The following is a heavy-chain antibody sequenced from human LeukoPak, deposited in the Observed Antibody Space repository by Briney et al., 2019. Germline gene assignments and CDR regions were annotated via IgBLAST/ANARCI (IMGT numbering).Heavy chain of an antibody. J-gene: IGHJ5*02. Sequence: GASVRVSCRASGYTFTGYYMHWVRQAPGKGLEWMGWINPNSGGTNYAQKFQGRVTMTRDTSISTAYMELGRLRSDDTAVYYCARISSSTSLDSYNWFDPWGQGTLVTVSS. CDR3: ARISSSTSLDSYNWFDP. CDR1: GYTFTGYY. D-gene: IGHD2-2*01. CDR2: INPNSGGT. V-gene: IGHV1-2*02.